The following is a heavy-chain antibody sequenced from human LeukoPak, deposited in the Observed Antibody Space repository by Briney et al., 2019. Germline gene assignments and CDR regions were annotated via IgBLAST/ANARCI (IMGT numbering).Heavy chain of an antibody. CDR1: GYSFINYY. J-gene: IGHJ4*02. Sequence: GASVKVSCKTSGYSFINYYMHWVRQAPGQGPEWMGRINPRSGDTNYAQKFQGRVTMTRDTSISTAYMELNRLRSDDTAVYFCVPSASASYFAYWGQGTLVTVSS. CDR2: INPRSGDT. V-gene: IGHV1-2*02. D-gene: IGHD3-10*01. CDR3: VPSASASYFAY.